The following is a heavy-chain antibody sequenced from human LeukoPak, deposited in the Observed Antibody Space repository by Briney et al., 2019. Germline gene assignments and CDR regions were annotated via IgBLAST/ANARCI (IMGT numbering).Heavy chain of an antibody. CDR3: VRHEGDTSGSYMYNWFDP. D-gene: IGHD3-22*01. CDR1: SVSISRYF. CDR2: IYYSGST. Sequence: SETLSLTCTVSSVSISRYFWSWLRQPPGKGLEWIGYIYYSGSTNYNPSLKSRVTISVDTSKNQVSLKLSSVTAADTAVYYCVRHEGDTSGSYMYNWFDPWGQGTLVTVSS. V-gene: IGHV4-59*08. J-gene: IGHJ5*02.